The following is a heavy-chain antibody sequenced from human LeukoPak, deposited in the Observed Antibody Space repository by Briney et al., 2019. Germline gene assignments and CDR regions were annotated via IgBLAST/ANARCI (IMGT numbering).Heavy chain of an antibody. D-gene: IGHD3-10*01. J-gene: IGHJ4*02. CDR2: IYYSGST. CDR3: ARVVRWFGEPFYFDY. V-gene: IGHV4-59*01. Sequence: PSETLSLTCAVYGGSFSGYYWSWIRQPPGKGLEWIGYIYYSGSTNYNPSLKSRVTISVDTSKNQFSLKLSSVTAADTAVYYCARVVRWFGEPFYFDYWGQGTLVTVSS. CDR1: GGSFSGYY.